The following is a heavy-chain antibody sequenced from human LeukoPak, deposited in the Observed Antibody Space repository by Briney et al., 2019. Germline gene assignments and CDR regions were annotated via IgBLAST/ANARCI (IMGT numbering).Heavy chain of an antibody. Sequence: SVNVSCKASGGTFSSDAISWVRQAPGQGLEWMGGIIPIFGTANYAQKFQGRVTITADESTSTAYMELSSLRSEDTAVYYCARETYYYDSSGPLAPYYMDVWGKGTTVTVSS. D-gene: IGHD3-22*01. J-gene: IGHJ6*03. CDR2: IIPIFGTA. CDR3: ARETYYYDSSGPLAPYYMDV. CDR1: GGTFSSDA. V-gene: IGHV1-69*13.